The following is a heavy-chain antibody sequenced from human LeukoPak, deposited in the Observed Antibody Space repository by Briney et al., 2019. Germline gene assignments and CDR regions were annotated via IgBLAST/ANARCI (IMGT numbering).Heavy chain of an antibody. CDR3: ARDSCSGGTCYLDV. V-gene: IGHV1-18*01. CDR1: GYTLTSFG. CDR2: ISAYDGNT. D-gene: IGHD2-15*01. J-gene: IGHJ6*02. Sequence: SVKVSCKASGYTLTSFGISWVRQAPGQGLEWMGWISAYDGNTNYAQNLQGRVTMTTDTSTSTASMELRSLRSDDTAVYYCARDSCSGGTCYLDVWGQGTTVTVSS.